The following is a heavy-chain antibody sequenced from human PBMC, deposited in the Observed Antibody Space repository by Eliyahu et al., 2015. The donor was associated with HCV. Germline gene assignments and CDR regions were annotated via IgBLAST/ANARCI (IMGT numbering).Heavy chain of an antibody. CDR2: ISSSSLYI. J-gene: IGHJ6*03. CDR1: GFTFSTYN. D-gene: IGHD5-12*01. V-gene: IGHV3-21*02. Sequence: EVQLVESGGGLVKPGESLRLSCAASGFTFSTYNMNWVRQAPGKGLQWVSSISSSSLYIYYADSVKDRFTISRDNGKNSLYLQMNTLRAEDTAVYYCAREGYSAYGGYSYFYMDVWGKGTTVTVSS. CDR3: AREGYSAYGGYSYFYMDV.